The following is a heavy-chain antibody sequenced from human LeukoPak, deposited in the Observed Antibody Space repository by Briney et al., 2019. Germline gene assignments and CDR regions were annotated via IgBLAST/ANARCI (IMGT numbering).Heavy chain of an antibody. Sequence: GGSLRLSCAASGFSFVSHAMHWVREAPGKGLEWVALISYDGSNKYYADSVKGRFTISRDNSKDTLYLQMNSLRAEDTAVYYCAKDRGYGSGSYYYFDYWGPGMLVTVSS. J-gene: IGHJ4*02. V-gene: IGHV3-30*18. CDR1: GFSFVSHA. CDR3: AKDRGYGSGSYYYFDY. D-gene: IGHD3-10*01. CDR2: ISYDGSNK.